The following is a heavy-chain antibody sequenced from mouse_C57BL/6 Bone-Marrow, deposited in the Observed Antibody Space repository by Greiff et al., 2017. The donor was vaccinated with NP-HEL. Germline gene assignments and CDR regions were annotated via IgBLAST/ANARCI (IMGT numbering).Heavy chain of an antibody. CDR2: IYPGDGDT. D-gene: IGHD1-1*01. V-gene: IGHV1-82*01. CDR3: ARKGLRCYAMDY. Sequence: VKVVESGPELVKPGASVKISCKASGYAFSSSWMNWVKQRPGKGLEWIGRIYPGDGDTNYNGKFKGKATLTADKSSSTAYMQLSSLTSEDSAVYFCARKGLRCYAMDYWGQGTSVTVSS. CDR1: GYAFSSSW. J-gene: IGHJ4*01.